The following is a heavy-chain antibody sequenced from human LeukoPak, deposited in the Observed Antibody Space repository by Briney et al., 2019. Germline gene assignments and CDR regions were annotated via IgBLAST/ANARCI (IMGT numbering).Heavy chain of an antibody. CDR3: ARDLYSYGHFDY. J-gene: IGHJ4*02. V-gene: IGHV3-11*05. CDR1: GFTFSDYY. D-gene: IGHD5-18*01. CDR2: ISSSSSYT. Sequence: GGSLRLSCAASGFTFSDYYMSWIRQAPGKGLEWVSYISSSSSYTNYADSVKGRFTISRDNAKNSLYLQMNSLRAEDTAVYYCARDLYSYGHFDYWGQGTLVTVSS.